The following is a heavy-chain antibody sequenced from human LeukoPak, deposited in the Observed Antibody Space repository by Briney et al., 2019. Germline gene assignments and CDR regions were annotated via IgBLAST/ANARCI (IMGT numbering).Heavy chain of an antibody. CDR2: ISYDGSNK. V-gene: IGHV3-30*18. J-gene: IGHJ5*02. Sequence: GRSLRLSCAASGFTFSSYGMHSVRQAPGKGLEWVAVISYDGSNKYYADSVKGRFTISRDNSKNTLYLQMNSLRAEDTAVYYCAKDPDYAWGQGTLVTVSS. CDR3: AKDPDYA. CDR1: GFTFSSYG. D-gene: IGHD4-17*01.